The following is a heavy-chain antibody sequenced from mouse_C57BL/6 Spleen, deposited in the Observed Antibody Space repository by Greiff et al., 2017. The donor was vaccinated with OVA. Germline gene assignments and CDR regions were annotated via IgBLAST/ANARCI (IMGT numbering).Heavy chain of an antibody. Sequence: EVQLVESGPGLVKPSQSLSLTCSVTGYSITSGYFWNWIRQFPGNKLEWMGYISYDGSNNYNPSLKNRISITRDTSKNQFFLKLNSVTTEDTATYYCARDDEVTTFDYWGQGTTLTVSS. D-gene: IGHD2-2*01. J-gene: IGHJ2*01. CDR1: GYSITSGYF. CDR2: ISYDGSN. CDR3: ARDDEVTTFDY. V-gene: IGHV3-6*01.